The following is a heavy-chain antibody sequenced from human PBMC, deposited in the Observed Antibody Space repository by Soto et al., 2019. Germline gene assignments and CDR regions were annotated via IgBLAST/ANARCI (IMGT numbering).Heavy chain of an antibody. CDR3: ARLDIGPYYYCMDV. Sequence: PSDTLSLTCAVYGGSFSGYYWSWIRQPPGKGLEWTRENNHYGGTNNNPSLNSRVTISVDTSKNQYSLKLSSVAAEDTAVYYCARLDIGPYYYCMDVWGQGTTVTVSS. D-gene: IGHD1-1*01. CDR1: GGSFSGYY. V-gene: IGHV4-34*01. J-gene: IGHJ6*02. CDR2: NNHYGGT.